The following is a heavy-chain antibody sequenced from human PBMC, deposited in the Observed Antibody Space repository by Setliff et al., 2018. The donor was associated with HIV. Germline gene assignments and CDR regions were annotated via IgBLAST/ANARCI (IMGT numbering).Heavy chain of an antibody. CDR3: VRDGNVGWNDLDY. Sequence: GGSLRLSCAASGCIFSDHWMTWVRQAPGKGLEWVANIKQDGSEKYYVDSVKGRFTISRDNVKNSLYLQMNSLRAEDTAIYFCVRDGNVGWNDLDYWGQGTLVTVSS. J-gene: IGHJ4*02. CDR1: GCIFSDHW. D-gene: IGHD1-1*01. CDR2: IKQDGSEK. V-gene: IGHV3-7*03.